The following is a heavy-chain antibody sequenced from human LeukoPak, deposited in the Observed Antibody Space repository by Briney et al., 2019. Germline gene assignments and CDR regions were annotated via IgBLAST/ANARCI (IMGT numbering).Heavy chain of an antibody. D-gene: IGHD5-24*01. CDR1: GFTFSSYW. V-gene: IGHV3-74*01. Sequence: GGSLRLSCAASGFTFSSYWMHWVRQAPGKGLVWVSRINNDGSSTNYADFVKGRFTISRDNAKNTLYLQMHSLRAEDTAVYYCAREGDGYNDAFDIWGQGTMVTVSS. J-gene: IGHJ3*02. CDR2: INNDGSST. CDR3: AREGDGYNDAFDI.